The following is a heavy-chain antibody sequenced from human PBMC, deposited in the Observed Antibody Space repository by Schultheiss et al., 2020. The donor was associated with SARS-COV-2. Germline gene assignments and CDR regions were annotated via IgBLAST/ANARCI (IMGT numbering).Heavy chain of an antibody. CDR3: ARDAPQLEWPNYYGMDV. Sequence: ASVKVSCKASGYTFTSYGISWVRQAPGQGLEWMGWISPYNGNTNYAQKLQGRVTLTTDTSTSTAYMELRSLRSDDTAVYYCARDAPQLEWPNYYGMDVWGQGTTVTVSS. D-gene: IGHD3-3*01. V-gene: IGHV1-18*01. CDR1: GYTFTSYG. CDR2: ISPYNGNT. J-gene: IGHJ6*02.